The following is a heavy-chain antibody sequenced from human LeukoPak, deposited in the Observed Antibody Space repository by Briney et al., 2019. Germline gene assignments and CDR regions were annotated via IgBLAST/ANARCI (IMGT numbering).Heavy chain of an antibody. D-gene: IGHD3-3*01. CDR3: AKDPYYDFWSGYYGYFDY. CDR1: GFTFSSYA. V-gene: IGHV3-23*01. Sequence: PGGSLRLSCAASGFTFSSYAMSWVRQAPGKGLEWVSAISGSDSTTYYADSVKGRFTISRDNSKSTLYLQMNSLRAEDTALYYCAKDPYYDFWSGYYGYFDYWGQGTLVTVSS. J-gene: IGHJ4*02. CDR2: ISGSDSTT.